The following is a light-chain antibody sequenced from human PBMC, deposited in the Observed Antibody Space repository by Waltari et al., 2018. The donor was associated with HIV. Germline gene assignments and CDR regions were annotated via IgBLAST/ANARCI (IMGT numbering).Light chain of an antibody. V-gene: IGKV3-15*01. J-gene: IGKJ1*01. CDR2: AAS. CDR3: HHYDDWRTWT. Sequence: EIVMTQSPDTLSVSPGERATLFCRASQSVNSNLAWYQQKPGQAPRRLIFAASTRAITIPDRFSGSGSGTEFTLTISSLQSEVFADYYCHHYDDWRTWTFGQGTKVE. CDR1: QSVNSN.